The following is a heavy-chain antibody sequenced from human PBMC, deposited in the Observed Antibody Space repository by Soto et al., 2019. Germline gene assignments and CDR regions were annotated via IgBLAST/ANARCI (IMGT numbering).Heavy chain of an antibody. J-gene: IGHJ5*02. CDR1: GGPFSSYH. D-gene: IGHD2-2*01. CDR2: IIPILGRA. CDR3: AIVGGTTSSNWFDP. Sequence: QVQLVQSGAEVKKPGSSVKLSCKASGGPFSSYHISWVRQAPGQGLEWVGRIIPILGRANNAQHFQGRVTITADISTNTAYMELSSLTSEDTAVYYCAIVGGTTSSNWFDPWGHGTLVTVSS. V-gene: IGHV1-69*08.